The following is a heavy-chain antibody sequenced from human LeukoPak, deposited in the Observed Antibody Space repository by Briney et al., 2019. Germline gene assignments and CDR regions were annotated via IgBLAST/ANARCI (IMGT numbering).Heavy chain of an antibody. CDR2: ISGSGGNT. CDR3: ARGRGGDYVPSRFDY. J-gene: IGHJ4*02. V-gene: IGHV3-23*01. D-gene: IGHD4-17*01. CDR1: GFAFGGFA. Sequence: TGGSLRLSCSASGFAFGGFAMGWVRQAPGKGLEWVSSISGSGGNTYYADSVEGRFTVSRDNSKNTLYLQMNSLRAEDTALYYCARGRGGDYVPSRFDYWGQGTLVIVSS.